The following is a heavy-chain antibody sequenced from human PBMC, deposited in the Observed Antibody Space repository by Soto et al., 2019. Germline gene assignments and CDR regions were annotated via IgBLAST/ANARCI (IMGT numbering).Heavy chain of an antibody. CDR1: GGSFSGYY. CDR3: ARGSSYYGSGSYYKARWFDP. CDR2: INHSGST. Sequence: QVQLQQWGAGLLKPSETLSLTCAVYGGSFSGYYWSWIRQPPGKGLEWIGEINHSGSTNYNPSLKSRVTISVDTSKNQFSLKLSSVTAADTAVYYCARGSSYYGSGSYYKARWFDPWGQGTLVTVSS. J-gene: IGHJ5*02. V-gene: IGHV4-34*01. D-gene: IGHD3-10*01.